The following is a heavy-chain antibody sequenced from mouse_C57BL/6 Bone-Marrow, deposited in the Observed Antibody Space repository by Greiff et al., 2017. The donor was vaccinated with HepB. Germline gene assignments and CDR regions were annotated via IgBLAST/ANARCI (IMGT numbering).Heavy chain of an antibody. CDR1: GFTFSDFY. CDR3: ARPLITTVVAPDY. J-gene: IGHJ2*01. D-gene: IGHD1-1*01. CDR2: SRNKANDYTT. V-gene: IGHV7-1*01. Sequence: EVKLVESGGGLVQSGRSLRLSCATSGFTFSDFYMEWVRQAPGKGLEWIAASRNKANDYTTEYSASVKGRFIVSRDTSQSILYLQMNALRAEDTAIYYCARPLITTVVAPDYWGQGTTLTVSS.